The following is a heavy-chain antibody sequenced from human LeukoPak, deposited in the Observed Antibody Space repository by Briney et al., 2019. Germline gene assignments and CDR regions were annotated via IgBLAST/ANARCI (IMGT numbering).Heavy chain of an antibody. D-gene: IGHD3-10*01. CDR2: TKEDGSAK. CDR3: AKDWRQNYYGSGSFYFDY. Sequence: PGGSLRLSCAASGFTFSNYWMSWVRQAPGKGLEWVANTKEDGSAKYYVDSVKGRFTISRDNAKNSVYLQMNSLRAEDTAVYYCAKDWRQNYYGSGSFYFDYWGQGTLVTVSS. CDR1: GFTFSNYW. V-gene: IGHV3-7*03. J-gene: IGHJ4*02.